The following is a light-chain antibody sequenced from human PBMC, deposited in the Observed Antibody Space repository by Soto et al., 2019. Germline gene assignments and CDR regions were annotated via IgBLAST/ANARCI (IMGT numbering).Light chain of an antibody. CDR1: QSVSSN. Sequence: EIVMTQSPATLSVSPGEGATLSCRASQSVSSNLAWYQQKPGQAPRLLISGASARVTGIPARFSGSGSGTDFNLTVSSLQSEDFAIYYCQQYHNWPSTFGGGTTVEIK. CDR3: QQYHNWPST. CDR2: GAS. V-gene: IGKV3-15*01. J-gene: IGKJ4*01.